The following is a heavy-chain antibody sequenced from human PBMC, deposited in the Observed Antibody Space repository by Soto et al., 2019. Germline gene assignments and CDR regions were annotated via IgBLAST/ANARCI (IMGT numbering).Heavy chain of an antibody. D-gene: IGHD2-2*01. J-gene: IGHJ5*02. V-gene: IGHV6-1*01. CDR1: GDSVSSNSAA. Sequence: SQTLSLTCVISGDSVSSNSAAWNWIRQSPSRGLEWLGRTYYRSKWYNDYAVSVKSRITINPDTSKNQFSLQLNSVTPEDTAVYYCARVDCSSTRCYVPRGGWFDPWGQGTLVTVSS. CDR3: ARVDCSSTRCYVPRGGWFDP. CDR2: TYYRSKWYN.